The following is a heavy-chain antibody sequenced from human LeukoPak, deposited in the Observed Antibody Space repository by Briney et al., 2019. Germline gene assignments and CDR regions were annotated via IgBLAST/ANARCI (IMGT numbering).Heavy chain of an antibody. Sequence: SETLSLTCTVSGGSISSYYWSRIRQPPGKGLEWIGYIYYSGSTNYNPSLKSRVTISVDTSKNQFSLKLSSVTAADTAVYYCAGGSVAGTGYWGQGTLVTVSS. J-gene: IGHJ4*02. V-gene: IGHV4-59*08. CDR1: GGSISSYY. CDR3: AGGSVAGTGY. CDR2: IYYSGST. D-gene: IGHD6-19*01.